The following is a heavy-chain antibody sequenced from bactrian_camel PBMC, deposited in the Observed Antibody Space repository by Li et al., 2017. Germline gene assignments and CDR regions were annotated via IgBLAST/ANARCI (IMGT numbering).Heavy chain of an antibody. D-gene: IGHD6*01. CDR1: LRTDATYC. CDR3: VADIVPKTTSYSYGSDYVGDCRYNY. CDR2: IYAGGGSF. V-gene: IGHV3S1*01. J-gene: IGHJ4*01. Sequence: HVQLVESGGGDAQAGGSLRLACSTTLRTDATYCLGWHRRAPGKEREGVAIIYAGGGSFWYAEDVKGRFTISQDNAKNTVYLQMNNLKPEDTAKYYCVADIVPKTTSYSYGSDYVGDCRYNYLGQGTQVTVS.